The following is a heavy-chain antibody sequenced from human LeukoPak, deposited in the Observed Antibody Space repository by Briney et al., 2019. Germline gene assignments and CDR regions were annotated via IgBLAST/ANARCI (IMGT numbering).Heavy chain of an antibody. Sequence: PVKVSCKASGGAFSSYTISWVRQAPGQGLEWMGRIIPILGIANYAQKFQGRVTITADKSTSTAYMELSSLRSEDTAVYYCARGDKYWYFDLWGRGTLVTVSS. V-gene: IGHV1-69*02. CDR1: GGAFSSYT. J-gene: IGHJ2*01. D-gene: IGHD3-10*01. CDR2: IIPILGIA. CDR3: ARGDKYWYFDL.